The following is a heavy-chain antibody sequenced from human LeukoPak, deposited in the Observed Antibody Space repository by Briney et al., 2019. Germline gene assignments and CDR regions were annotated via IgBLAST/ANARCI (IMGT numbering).Heavy chain of an antibody. V-gene: IGHV3-7*01. D-gene: IGHD3-16*01. CDR1: GFTFSDSG. CDR2: LNQDGSAK. Sequence: GGSLRLSCAASGFTFSDSGMSWVRQAPGKGLEWVANLNQDGSAKGYVDSVKGRFTISRHNARNSLYLQMSSLRPEDTAVYYCATYTHWVAGDVWGQGTTVTVSS. CDR3: ATYTHWVAGDV. J-gene: IGHJ6*02.